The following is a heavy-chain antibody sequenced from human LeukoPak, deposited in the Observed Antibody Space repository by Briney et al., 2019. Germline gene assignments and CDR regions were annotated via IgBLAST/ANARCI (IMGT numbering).Heavy chain of an antibody. Sequence: GGPLRLSCAASGFTFSSYEMNWVRQAPGKGLEWVSYIRSSGSTIYYADSVKGRFTISRDSAKNSLYLQMNSLRAEDTAVYYCARDLGLWFGSIGGAFDIWGQGTMVTVSS. CDR3: ARDLGLWFGSIGGAFDI. V-gene: IGHV3-48*03. J-gene: IGHJ3*02. D-gene: IGHD3-10*01. CDR1: GFTFSSYE. CDR2: IRSSGSTI.